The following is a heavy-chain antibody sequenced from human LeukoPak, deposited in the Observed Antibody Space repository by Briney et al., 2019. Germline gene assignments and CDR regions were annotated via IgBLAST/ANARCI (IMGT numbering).Heavy chain of an antibody. V-gene: IGHV4-59*01. CDR1: GGSISSYY. J-gene: IGHJ4*02. D-gene: IGHD6-6*01. CDR2: IYYSGNT. Sequence: SETLSLTCTVSGGSISSYYWSWIRQPPGKGLEWIGYIYYSGNTNSNPSLKSRVTISVDTSKNQFPLKLRSVTAADTAVYYCAGAREFSSSSGRAYYFDFWGQGTLVTVSS. CDR3: AGAREFSSSSGRAYYFDF.